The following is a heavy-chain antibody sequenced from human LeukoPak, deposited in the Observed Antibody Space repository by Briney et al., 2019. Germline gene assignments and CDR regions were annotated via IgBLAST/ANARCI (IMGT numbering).Heavy chain of an antibody. CDR3: ATPRRLYCSSTSCYGPYYYMDV. V-gene: IGHV1-69*05. D-gene: IGHD2-2*01. Sequence: SVKVSCXASGGTLSSYAISWVRQAPGQGLEWMGGIIPIFVTANYTQKFQGRVTITTDEFTSTAYMELSSLRSEDTAVYYCATPRRLYCSSTSCYGPYYYMDVWGKGTTVAVSS. J-gene: IGHJ6*03. CDR1: GGTLSSYA. CDR2: IIPIFVTA.